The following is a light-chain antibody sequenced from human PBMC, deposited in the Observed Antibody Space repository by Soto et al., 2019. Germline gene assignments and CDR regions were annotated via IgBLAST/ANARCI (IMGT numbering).Light chain of an antibody. CDR1: RSNIGAGYD. Sequence: QSALTQPPSLSGAPGQRVTISCTGSRSNIGAGYDVHRYQHLPGTAPKVLIFDNSNRPSRVPDRFSGSKSGTSPSLAITGPHAEDHAGYYSHYYDVRLRSTAFGLGTKVTVL. CDR2: DNS. V-gene: IGLV1-40*01. J-gene: IGLJ2*01. CDR3: HYYDVRLRSTA.